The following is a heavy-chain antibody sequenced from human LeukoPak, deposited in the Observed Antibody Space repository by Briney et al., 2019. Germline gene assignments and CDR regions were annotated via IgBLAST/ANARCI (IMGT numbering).Heavy chain of an antibody. CDR2: IYYSGST. CDR3: ARERSSGWYIDY. CDR1: GGSISSSSNF. V-gene: IGHV4-39*07. J-gene: IGHJ4*02. Sequence: SETLSLTCAVSGGSISSSSNFWGWIRQPPGKGLEWIGSIYYSGSTYYNPSLKSRVTMSVDTSKNQFSLKLSSVTAADTAVYYCARERSSGWYIDYWGQGTLVTVSS. D-gene: IGHD6-19*01.